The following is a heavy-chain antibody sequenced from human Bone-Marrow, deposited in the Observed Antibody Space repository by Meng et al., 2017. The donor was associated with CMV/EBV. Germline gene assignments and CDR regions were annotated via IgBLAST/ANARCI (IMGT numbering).Heavy chain of an antibody. Sequence: GESLKISCAASGFTFSSYSMNWVRQAPGKGLEWVSSISSSSSYIYYADSVKGRFTISRDNDKNSLYLQMNSLRAEDTAVYYCARDSLGFSSSWYFSSPSSFFDYWGHGKLVTISS. D-gene: IGHD6-13*01. CDR3: ARDSLGFSSSWYFSSPSSFFDY. CDR1: GFTFSSYS. V-gene: IGHV3-21*01. J-gene: IGHJ4*01. CDR2: ISSSSSYI.